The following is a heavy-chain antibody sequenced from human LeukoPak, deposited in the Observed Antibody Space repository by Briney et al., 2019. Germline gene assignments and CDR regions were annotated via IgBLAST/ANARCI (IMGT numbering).Heavy chain of an antibody. CDR1: GFTFRNFA. CDR2: TGGGDT. D-gene: IGHD2-8*01. Sequence: GGSLRLSCSASGFTFRNFAISWVRQAPGKGLGWVSSTGGGDTHYADSVKGRFTISRDDSRSTVDLQMSSLRAEDTAVYYCAKDGQSFNSMYDYFDSWGQGTLVTVSS. J-gene: IGHJ4*02. V-gene: IGHV3-23*01. CDR3: AKDGQSFNSMYDYFDS.